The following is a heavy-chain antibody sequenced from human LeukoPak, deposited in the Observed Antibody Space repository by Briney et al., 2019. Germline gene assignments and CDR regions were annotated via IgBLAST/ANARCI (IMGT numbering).Heavy chain of an antibody. CDR3: ARDDSYYYGSGSYFDY. D-gene: IGHD3-10*01. CDR2: VSSDSTYI. CDR1: GFTFSSNS. J-gene: IGHJ4*02. Sequence: GGSLRLSCAASGFTFSSNSMNWVRQAPGKGLEWVSSVSSDSTYIYYADSVKGRFTISRDNAKNSVHLQMNSLRAEDTAVYYCARDDSYYYGSGSYFDYWGQGTLVTVSS. V-gene: IGHV3-21*01.